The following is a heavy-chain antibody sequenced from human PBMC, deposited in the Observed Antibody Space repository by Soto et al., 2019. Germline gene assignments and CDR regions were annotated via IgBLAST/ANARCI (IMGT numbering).Heavy chain of an antibody. CDR3: AHRTTTVTWWFDP. J-gene: IGHJ5*02. CDR2: IYWDDDK. CDR1: GFSLTTSGVG. V-gene: IGHV2-5*02. Sequence: QITLKESGPTLVKPTQTLTLTCTFSGFSLTTSGVGVGWIRQPPGKALEWLALIYWDDDKRYSPSLKRRLTITEHTSKLHVVLTMTNTHPADTATYCCAHRTTTVTWWFDPWGQGTLVTVSA. D-gene: IGHD4-17*01.